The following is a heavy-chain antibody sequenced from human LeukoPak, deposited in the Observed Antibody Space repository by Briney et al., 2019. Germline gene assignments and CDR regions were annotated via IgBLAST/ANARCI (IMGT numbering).Heavy chain of an antibody. Sequence: GGSLRLSCAASGFTFSSYEMNWVRQAPGKGLEWVSYISSSGSTIYYADSVKGRFTISRDNAKNSLYLQMNNLRAEDTAVYYCARVGIVVVSDYWGQGTLVTVSS. CDR3: ARVGIVVVSDY. D-gene: IGHD3-22*01. V-gene: IGHV3-48*03. CDR1: GFTFSSYE. CDR2: ISSSGSTI. J-gene: IGHJ4*02.